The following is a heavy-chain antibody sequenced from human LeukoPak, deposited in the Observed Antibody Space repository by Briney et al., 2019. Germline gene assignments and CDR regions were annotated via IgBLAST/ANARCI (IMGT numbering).Heavy chain of an antibody. Sequence: SDTLSLTCTVSGASVSSSSYYWGWIRQPPGKGLEWIGSISYSGTNYNNPSLKSRVSISIDTSKNQFSVKLTSVTAADTAMYYCASLGTLRSWGQGTLVTVSS. D-gene: IGHD7-27*01. CDR2: ISYSGTN. CDR3: ASLGTLRS. CDR1: GASVSSSSYY. V-gene: IGHV4-39*01. J-gene: IGHJ5*02.